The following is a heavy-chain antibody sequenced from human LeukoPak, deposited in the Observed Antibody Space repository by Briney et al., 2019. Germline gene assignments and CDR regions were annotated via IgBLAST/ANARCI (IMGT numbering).Heavy chain of an antibody. V-gene: IGHV3-23*01. D-gene: IGHD1-26*01. Sequence: PGGSLRLSCAAPGFTFSSYAMSWVRQAPGKGLEWVSTISGSGDSTYYADPVKGRFTISRDTSKNTLYLQMNSLRAEDTAVYYCAKSSLQTIYSGSYDWGQGTLVTVSS. CDR2: ISGSGDST. CDR3: AKSSLQTIYSGSYD. J-gene: IGHJ4*02. CDR1: GFTFSSYA.